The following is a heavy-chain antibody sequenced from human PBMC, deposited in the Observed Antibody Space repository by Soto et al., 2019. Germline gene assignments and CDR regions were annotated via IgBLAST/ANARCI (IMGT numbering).Heavy chain of an antibody. CDR1: GFTFSSYG. J-gene: IGHJ4*02. CDR3: AKEESSYGSGDLNYFDY. V-gene: IGHV3-30*18. CDR2: ISYDGSNK. D-gene: IGHD5-18*01. Sequence: VQLVESGGGLVQPGGSLRLSCEGSGFTFSSYGMHWVRQAPGKGLEWVADISYDGSNKYYADSVKGRFTICRDNSKNTLYLQMNSLRAEDTAVYYFAKEESSYGSGDLNYFDYWGQGTLVTVSS.